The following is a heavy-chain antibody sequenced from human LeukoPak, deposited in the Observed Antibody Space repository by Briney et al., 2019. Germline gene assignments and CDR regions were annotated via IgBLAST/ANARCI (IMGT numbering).Heavy chain of an antibody. Sequence: SETLSLTCTVSGGSISSYYGSWIRQPAGKGLEWIGRIYTSGSTNYNPSLKSRVTMSVDTSKNQFSLKLSSVTAADTAVYYCARHDYGLDYWYLDLWGRGTLVTVSS. J-gene: IGHJ2*01. V-gene: IGHV4-4*07. D-gene: IGHD4-17*01. CDR2: IYTSGST. CDR3: ARHDYGLDYWYLDL. CDR1: GGSISSYY.